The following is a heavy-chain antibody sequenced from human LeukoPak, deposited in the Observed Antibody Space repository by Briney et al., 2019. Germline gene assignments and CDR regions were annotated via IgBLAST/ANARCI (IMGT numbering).Heavy chain of an antibody. CDR3: ARDAREGLFDY. Sequence: SVKVSCKASGGTFSSYAISWVRQAPGQGLEWMGRIIPILGIANYAQKFQGGVTITADKSTSTAYMELSSLRSADTAVYYCARDAREGLFDYWGQGTLVTVSS. D-gene: IGHD1-26*01. CDR2: IIPILGIA. CDR1: GGTFSSYA. V-gene: IGHV1-69*04. J-gene: IGHJ4*02.